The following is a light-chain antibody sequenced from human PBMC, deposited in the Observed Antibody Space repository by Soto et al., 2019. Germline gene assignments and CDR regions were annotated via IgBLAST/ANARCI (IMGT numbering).Light chain of an antibody. CDR3: QQYGSSGT. V-gene: IGKV3-15*01. J-gene: IGKJ1*01. Sequence: EIVMTQSPATLSVSPGERATLSRRASQSVSSNLAWYQQKPGQAPRLLIYGASTRATGIPARFSGSGSGTEFTLTISRLEPEDFAVYYCQQYGSSGTFGQGTKVDIK. CDR1: QSVSSN. CDR2: GAS.